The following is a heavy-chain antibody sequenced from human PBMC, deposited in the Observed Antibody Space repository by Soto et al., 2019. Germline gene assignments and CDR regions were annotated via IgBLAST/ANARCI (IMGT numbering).Heavy chain of an antibody. CDR2: IYYNGGST. J-gene: IGHJ4*02. V-gene: IGHV4-59*08. CDR1: GGFTSSDD. Sequence: SETLSLTCTVSGGFTSSDDWSWIRQPPGKGLEWIGYIYYNGGSTNYNPSLKSRVTISVDTSKNQFSLKLSSVTAADTSVYYCARRYGDYFDYWGQGTLVTVS. CDR3: ARRYGDYFDY. D-gene: IGHD4-17*01.